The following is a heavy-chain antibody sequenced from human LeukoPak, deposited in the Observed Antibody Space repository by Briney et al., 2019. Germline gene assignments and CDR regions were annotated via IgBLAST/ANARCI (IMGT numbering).Heavy chain of an antibody. V-gene: IGHV4-59*08. D-gene: IGHD3-10*01. CDR3: ATQYYYGSGSYYPYYYYGMDV. Sequence: SETLSLTCTVSGGSISSYYWSWIRQPPGKGLEWIGYIYYSGSTNYNPSLKSRVAISVDTSKNQFSLKLSSVTAADTAVYYCATQYYYGSGSYYPYYYYGMDVWGQGTTVTVSS. CDR1: GGSISSYY. CDR2: IYYSGST. J-gene: IGHJ6*02.